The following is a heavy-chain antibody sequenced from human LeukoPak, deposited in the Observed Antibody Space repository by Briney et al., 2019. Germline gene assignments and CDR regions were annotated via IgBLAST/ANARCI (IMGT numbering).Heavy chain of an antibody. V-gene: IGHV3-30*18. CDR1: GFTFSNYA. CDR2: ISYDGSDK. J-gene: IGHJ4*02. D-gene: IGHD1-7*01. Sequence: GRSLRLSCEASGFTFSNYAMHWVRQAPGKGLEWVAIISYDGSDKYYADSVKGRFTISRDNSKNTLFLQMNGLRAEDTAVYYCAKVRVVFNWNYAYYFDYWGQGTLVIVSS. CDR3: AKVRVVFNWNYAYYFDY.